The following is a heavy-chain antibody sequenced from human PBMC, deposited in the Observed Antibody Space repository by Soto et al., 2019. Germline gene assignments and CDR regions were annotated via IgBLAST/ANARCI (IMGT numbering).Heavy chain of an antibody. J-gene: IGHJ6*02. Sequence: EVQLVESGGGLVQPGGSLRLSCAASGFTFSSYWMHWVRQAPGKGLVWVSRINSDGSSTSYADSVKGRFTISRDNAENTLYLQMNSLRAEDTAVYYCARVLGGYYYYGMDVWGQGTTVTVSS. V-gene: IGHV3-74*01. CDR1: GFTFSSYW. CDR3: ARVLGGYYYYGMDV. CDR2: INSDGSST. D-gene: IGHD3-16*01.